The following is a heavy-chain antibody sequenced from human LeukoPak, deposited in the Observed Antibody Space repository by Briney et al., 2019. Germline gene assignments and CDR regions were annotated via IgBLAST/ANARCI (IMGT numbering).Heavy chain of an antibody. CDR2: IIPIFGTA. CDR3: ARDRNYYDSSGYSPIFDY. Sequence: RASVKVSCKASGGTFSSYAISWVRQAPGQGLEWMGGIIPIFGTANYAQKFQGRVTITADESTSTAYMELSSLRSEDTAVYYCARDRNYYDSSGYSPIFDYWAREPWSPSPQ. CDR1: GGTFSSYA. V-gene: IGHV1-69*13. D-gene: IGHD3-22*01. J-gene: IGHJ4*02.